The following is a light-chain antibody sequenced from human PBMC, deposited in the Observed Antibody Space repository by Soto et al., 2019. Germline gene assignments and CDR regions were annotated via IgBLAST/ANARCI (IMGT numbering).Light chain of an antibody. Sequence: DIQMTQSPSSLSASVGDRVTITCQASQAINNDLTWYQQKPGQPPKLLISWASIRESGVPDRFSGSGSGTDFTLAISSLQAEDVAVYYCQHSYSTPPTFGQGTKVEI. CDR2: WAS. CDR1: QAINND. CDR3: QHSYSTPPT. J-gene: IGKJ1*01. V-gene: IGKV4-1*01.